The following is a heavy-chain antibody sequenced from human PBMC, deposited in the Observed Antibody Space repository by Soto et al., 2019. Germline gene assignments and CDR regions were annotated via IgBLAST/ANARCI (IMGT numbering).Heavy chain of an antibody. V-gene: IGHV3-21*01. CDR2: ISSANAYI. CDR3: ARDWVVVVPAALGG. D-gene: IGHD2-2*01. CDR1: GFTFNSYS. Sequence: GGSLRLSCVASGFTFNSYSMNWVRQAPGKGLEWVSSISSANAYIYYADSVKGRFTISRDNARNSLYLQMNSLRAEDTAVYYCARDWVVVVPAALGGWGQGTLVTVSS. J-gene: IGHJ4*02.